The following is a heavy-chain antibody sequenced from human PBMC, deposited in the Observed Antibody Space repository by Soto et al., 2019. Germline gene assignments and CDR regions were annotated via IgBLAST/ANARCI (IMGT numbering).Heavy chain of an antibody. V-gene: IGHV3-48*02. D-gene: IGHD1-26*01. CDR3: ARDLSYAFDY. CDR1: GFIFTSYS. Sequence: EVQLVESGGGLVQPGGSLRLSCAASGFIFTSYSMNWVRQAPGKGLEWLSYIRIDSNHIGYADSVRSRFTISSDIAKNSLYLQMNSLRDEDTAVYYCARDLSYAFDYWGQGTLVTVSS. CDR2: IRIDSNHI. J-gene: IGHJ4*02.